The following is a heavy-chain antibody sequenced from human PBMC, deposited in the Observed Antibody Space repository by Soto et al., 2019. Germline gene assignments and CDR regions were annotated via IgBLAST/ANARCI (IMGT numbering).Heavy chain of an antibody. Sequence: QVQLQESGPGLVKPSQTLSLTCTVSGGSISSGGYFWTWIRQHPGKGLEWLGYIYYSGSTSYNPSLNSRVNISADTSKNPFSLKVSSVTAADTAVYYCASAGAASGNNFDYWGQGTLVTVSS. V-gene: IGHV4-31*03. J-gene: IGHJ4*02. CDR1: GGSISSGGYF. CDR2: IYYSGST. D-gene: IGHD6-13*01. CDR3: ASAGAASGNNFDY.